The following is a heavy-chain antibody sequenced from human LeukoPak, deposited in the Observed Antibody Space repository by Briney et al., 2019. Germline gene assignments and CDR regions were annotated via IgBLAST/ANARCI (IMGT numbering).Heavy chain of an antibody. V-gene: IGHV3-21*04. CDR2: ISSSSSYI. CDR1: GFTFSSYS. D-gene: IGHD6-19*01. CDR3: ARVAGTKCFDY. J-gene: IGHJ4*02. Sequence: GGSLRLSCAASGFTFSSYSMNWVRQAPGKGLEWVSSISSSSSYIYYADSVKGRFTISRGNSKNTLYLQMNSLRAEDTAIYYCARVAGTKCFDYWGQGTLVTVSS.